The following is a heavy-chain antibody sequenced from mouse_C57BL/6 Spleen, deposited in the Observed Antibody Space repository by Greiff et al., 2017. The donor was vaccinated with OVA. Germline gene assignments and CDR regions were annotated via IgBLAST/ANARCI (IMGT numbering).Heavy chain of an antibody. CDR2: INPGSGGT. D-gene: IGHD1-1*01. J-gene: IGHJ2*01. Sequence: VQLQQSGAELVRPGTSVKVSCKASGYAFTNYLIEWVKQRPGQGLEWIGVINPGSGGTNYNEKFKGKATLTADKSSSTAYMQLSSLTSEDSAVYFCARGGVSTVDYWGQGTTLTVSS. CDR3: ARGGVSTVDY. CDR1: GYAFTNYL. V-gene: IGHV1-54*01.